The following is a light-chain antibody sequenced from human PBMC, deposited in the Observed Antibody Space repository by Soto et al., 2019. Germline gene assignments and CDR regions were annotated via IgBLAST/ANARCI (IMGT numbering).Light chain of an antibody. CDR2: GAS. CDR1: QSVSSSY. V-gene: IGKV3-20*01. J-gene: IGKJ1*01. Sequence: EIVLTQSPGTLSLSPGERATLSCRASQSVSSSYLAWYQQKPGQAPRLLIYGASSRATGIPDRFSSSGSGTDFTLTISRLEPEDFALYYCQQYGSSYPWTFGQGTKVDI. CDR3: QQYGSSYPWT.